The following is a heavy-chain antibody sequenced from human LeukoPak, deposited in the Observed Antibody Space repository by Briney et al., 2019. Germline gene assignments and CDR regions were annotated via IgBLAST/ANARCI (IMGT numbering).Heavy chain of an antibody. J-gene: IGHJ6*02. CDR2: ISYDGSNK. D-gene: IGHD5-18*01. CDR1: GFTFSSYA. CDR3: ASLRGFEDTAMVQGLVGMDV. Sequence: GRSLRLSCAASGFTFSSYAMHWVRQAPGKGLEWVAVISYDGSNKYYADSVKGRFTISRDNSKNTLYLQMNSLRAEDTAVYYCASLRGFEDTAMVQGLVGMDVWGQGTTVTVSS. V-gene: IGHV3-30-3*01.